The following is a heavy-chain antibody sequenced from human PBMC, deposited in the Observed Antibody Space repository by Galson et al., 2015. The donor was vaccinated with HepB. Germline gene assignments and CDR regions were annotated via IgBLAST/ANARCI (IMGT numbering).Heavy chain of an antibody. D-gene: IGHD2-2*03. J-gene: IGHJ5*02. V-gene: IGHV3-23*01. CDR1: GFTFSSYA. Sequence: SLRLSCAASGFTFSSYAMSWVRQAPGKGLEWVSAISGSGGSTYYADSVKGRFTISRDNSKNTLYLQMNSLRAEDTAVYYCAKILRYGYCSSTSCYEGLDPWGQGTLVTVSS. CDR3: AKILRYGYCSSTSCYEGLDP. CDR2: ISGSGGST.